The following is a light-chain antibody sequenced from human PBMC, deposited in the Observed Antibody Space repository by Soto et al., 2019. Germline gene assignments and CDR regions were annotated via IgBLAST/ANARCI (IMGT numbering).Light chain of an antibody. Sequence: QSALTQPASVSGSPGQSITISCTGTSSDVGSYNLVSWYQQHPGKGPKLMIYEGSERPSGVSNRFSGSKSGNTASLTISGLQAEDEADYYCCSYAGTSTSVVFGGGTKLTVL. CDR2: EGS. J-gene: IGLJ2*01. V-gene: IGLV2-23*01. CDR3: CSYAGTSTSVV. CDR1: SSDVGSYNL.